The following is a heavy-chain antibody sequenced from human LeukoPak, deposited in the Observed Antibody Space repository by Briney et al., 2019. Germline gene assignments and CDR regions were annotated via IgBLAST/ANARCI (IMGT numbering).Heavy chain of an antibody. CDR1: GFSFSTYA. V-gene: IGHV3-30*04. CDR3: ARDQDIVVVPAAEHYFDY. J-gene: IGHJ4*02. D-gene: IGHD2-2*01. CDR2: ISFDGTNK. Sequence: GRSLRLSCAASGFSFSTYAMHWVRQAPGKGLEWMTTISFDGTNKYYTDSVRGRFTISRDNSKNTLYLQMNSLRAEDTAVYYCARDQDIVVVPAAEHYFDYWGQGTLVTVSS.